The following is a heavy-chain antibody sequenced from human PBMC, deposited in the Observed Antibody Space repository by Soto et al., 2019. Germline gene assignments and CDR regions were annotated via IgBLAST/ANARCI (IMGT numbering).Heavy chain of an antibody. CDR2: MSHSGGT. Sequence: QVQLQQWGAGLLKPSETLSLTCAVYGGFVSSGNYYWSWIRQPPGKGLEWIGEMSHSGGTHFNPSLKSRGTISVDTSKNQFSLKMSSVTAADTALYYCVRVERGTATTVVDAFDIWGPGTMVTVSS. D-gene: IGHD1-1*01. V-gene: IGHV4-34*01. CDR3: VRVERGTATTVVDAFDI. CDR1: GGFVSSGNYY. J-gene: IGHJ3*02.